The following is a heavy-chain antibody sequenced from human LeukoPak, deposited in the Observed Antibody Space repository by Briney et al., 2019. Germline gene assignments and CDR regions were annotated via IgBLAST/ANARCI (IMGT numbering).Heavy chain of an antibody. J-gene: IGHJ4*02. D-gene: IGHD6-19*01. V-gene: IGHV3-21*01. CDR1: GLPFSCDR. CDR3: ARDLPVAGAYHNFDY. CDR2: IYSGSDYI. Sequence: PGGSLRLSCAASGLPFSCDRMNWVRQAPGKGLEWVSTIYSGSDYIYYADSVKGRFTISRDNAKNSLYLQMNSLRAEDTAVYYCARDLPVAGAYHNFDYWGQGTLVTVSS.